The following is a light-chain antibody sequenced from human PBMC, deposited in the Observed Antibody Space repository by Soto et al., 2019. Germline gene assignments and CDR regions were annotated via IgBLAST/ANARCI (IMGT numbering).Light chain of an antibody. Sequence: QSALTQPVSVSGSPGQSITISCTGTSGDVGGYNYVSWYQQHPGKAPKLMIYDVSNRPSGVSNRFSGSKSGITASLTISGLQAEDEADYYCNSYTSSSTYVFGTGTQLTVL. V-gene: IGLV2-14*03. CDR3: NSYTSSSTYV. CDR1: SGDVGGYNY. J-gene: IGLJ1*01. CDR2: DVS.